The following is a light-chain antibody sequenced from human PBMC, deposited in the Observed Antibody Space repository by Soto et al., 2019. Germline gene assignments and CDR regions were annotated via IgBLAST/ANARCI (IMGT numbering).Light chain of an antibody. V-gene: IGKV3-15*01. Sequence: EVVMTQSPATLSVSPGERVTLSCRASQSINAHLAWYQQKPGQAPRLLIHGASTRATGIPARFSGSVFGTEVILSISSLQSEDFAVYYCQQYNTWLWTFGQGTKVEI. J-gene: IGKJ1*01. CDR2: GAS. CDR3: QQYNTWLWT. CDR1: QSINAH.